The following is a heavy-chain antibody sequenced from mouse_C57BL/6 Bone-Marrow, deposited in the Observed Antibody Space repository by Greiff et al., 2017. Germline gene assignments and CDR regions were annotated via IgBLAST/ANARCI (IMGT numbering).Heavy chain of an antibody. V-gene: IGHV5-6*01. CDR2: ISSGGSYT. D-gene: IGHD1-1*01. CDR3: ARHHYDGSSISWFAY. Sequence: EVKLVESGGDLVKPGGSLKLSCAASGFTFSSYGMSWVRQTPDKRLEWVATISSGGSYTYYPDSVKGRFTISRDNAKNTLYLQMSSLKSEDTAMYYCARHHYDGSSISWFAYWGQGTLVTVSA. J-gene: IGHJ3*01. CDR1: GFTFSSYG.